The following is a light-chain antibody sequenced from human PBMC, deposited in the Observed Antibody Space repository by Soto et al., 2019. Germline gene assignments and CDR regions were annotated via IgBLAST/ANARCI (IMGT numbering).Light chain of an antibody. CDR1: QSVSSN. J-gene: IGKJ5*01. CDR3: QQYGSSPPIT. V-gene: IGKV3-20*01. Sequence: IVLTQSPATLSLSPGERATLSCRASQSVSSNLAWYQQKPGQAPRLLIYGASSRATGIPDRFSGSGSGTDFTLTISRLEPEDFAVYYCQQYGSSPPITFGQGTRLEIK. CDR2: GAS.